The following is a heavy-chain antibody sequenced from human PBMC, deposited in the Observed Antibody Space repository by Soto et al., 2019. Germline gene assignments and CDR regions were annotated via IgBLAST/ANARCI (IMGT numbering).Heavy chain of an antibody. J-gene: IGHJ4*02. D-gene: IGHD5-12*01. V-gene: IGHV4-30-2*01. CDR3: VRHAQWIIRAY. Sequence: SETLSLTCAVSGGSISSGGYSWSWIRQPPGKGREGIGYIYHRSTYYNPSLTSRVTISVDRSKNQCSLNLSSVTAADTAVYYCVRHAQWIIRAYWGQGSLVTVSS. CDR2: IYHRST. CDR1: GGSISSGGYS.